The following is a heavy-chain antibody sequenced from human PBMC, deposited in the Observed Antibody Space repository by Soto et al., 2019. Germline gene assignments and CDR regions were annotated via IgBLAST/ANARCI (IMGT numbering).Heavy chain of an antibody. Sequence: EVQLVESGGGFEQPGGSLRLSCAASGFTFSSYSMNWVRQAPGKGLEWVSYISSSSTTIFYADSVKGRFTISRDNADNSLYLQMNSLTDEDTAMYYCARVGTYYDIDVWGQGTTVTVSS. V-gene: IGHV3-48*02. CDR3: ARVGTYYDIDV. CDR2: ISSSSTTI. D-gene: IGHD2-15*01. CDR1: GFTFSSYS. J-gene: IGHJ6*02.